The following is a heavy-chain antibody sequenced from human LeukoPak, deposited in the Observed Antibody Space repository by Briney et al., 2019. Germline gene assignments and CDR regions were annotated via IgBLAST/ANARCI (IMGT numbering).Heavy chain of an antibody. CDR1: GYTFTSYD. D-gene: IGHD2-15*01. CDR2: MNPNSGNT. Sequence: GASVKVSCKASGYTFTSYDINWVRQATGQGLEWMGWMNPNSGNTGYAQEFQGRVTMTRNTSISTAYMELSSLRSEDTAVYYCARDHVVVAAHWFDPWGQGTLVTVSS. CDR3: ARDHVVVAAHWFDP. J-gene: IGHJ5*02. V-gene: IGHV1-8*01.